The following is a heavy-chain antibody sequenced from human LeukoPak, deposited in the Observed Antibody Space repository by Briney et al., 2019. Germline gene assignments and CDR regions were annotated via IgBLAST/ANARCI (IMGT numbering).Heavy chain of an antibody. J-gene: IGHJ4*02. Sequence: PGGSLRLSCAAPGFTFSSYAMSWVRQAPGKGLEWVSVISGSGTTTYYADSVKGRFTISRDNSKNTLYLQMNSLRAEDTAIYYCAKLDFDYWGQGTLVTVSS. CDR1: GFTFSSYA. CDR2: ISGSGTTT. V-gene: IGHV3-23*01. CDR3: AKLDFDY.